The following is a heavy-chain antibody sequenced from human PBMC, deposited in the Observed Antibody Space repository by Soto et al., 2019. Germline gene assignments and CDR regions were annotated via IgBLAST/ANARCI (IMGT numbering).Heavy chain of an antibody. V-gene: IGHV1-8*01. CDR3: ARGAPMITFGGHPPKADY. D-gene: IGHD3-16*01. CDR2: MNPNSGNT. J-gene: IGHJ4*02. Sequence: ASVKVSCKASGYTFTSYDINWVRQATGQGLEWMGWMNPNSGNTGYAQKFQGRVTMTRNTSISTAYMELSSLRSEDTAVYYCARGAPMITFGGHPPKADYWGQGTLVTVSS. CDR1: GYTFTSYD.